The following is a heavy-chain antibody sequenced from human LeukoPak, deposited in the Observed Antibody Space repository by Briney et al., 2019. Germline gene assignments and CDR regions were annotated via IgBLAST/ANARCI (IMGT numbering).Heavy chain of an antibody. J-gene: IGHJ6*03. Sequence: PGGSLRLSCAASGFTFSSYWMSWVRQAPGKALEWAANIKQDGSEKYYVDSVKGRFTISRDNAKNSLYLQMNGLRAEDTAVYYCAKRGYSYGQFYYYYMDVWGKGTTVTVSS. CDR1: GFTFSSYW. V-gene: IGHV3-7*01. CDR2: IKQDGSEK. CDR3: AKRGYSYGQFYYYYMDV. D-gene: IGHD5-18*01.